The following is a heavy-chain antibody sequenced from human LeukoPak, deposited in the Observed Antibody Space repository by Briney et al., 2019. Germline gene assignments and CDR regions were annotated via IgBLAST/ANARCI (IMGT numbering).Heavy chain of an antibody. CDR3: AKDRGYSGSYYLDY. D-gene: IGHD1-26*01. CDR1: GFTFSSFA. CDR2: ISNNGGST. Sequence: PGGSLRLSCAASGFTFSSFAMHWVRQAPGKGLEYVSAISNNGGSTYYANSVKGRFTISRDNAKNSLYLQMNSLRAEDMALYYCAKDRGYSGSYYLDYWGQGTLVTVSS. V-gene: IGHV3-64*01. J-gene: IGHJ4*02.